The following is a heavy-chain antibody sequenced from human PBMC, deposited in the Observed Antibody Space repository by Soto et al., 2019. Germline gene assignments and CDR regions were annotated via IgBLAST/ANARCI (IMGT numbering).Heavy chain of an antibody. V-gene: IGHV3-7*01. D-gene: IGHD2-8*02. CDR1: GFTFSSYW. Sequence: GGSLRLSCAASGFTFSSYWMSWVRQAPGKGLEWVANIKQDGSEKYYVDSVKGRFTISRDNAKNSLYLQMNSLRAEVTAVYYCARGESGLYYYYYGMDVWGQGTTVTVSS. J-gene: IGHJ6*02. CDR3: ARGESGLYYYYYGMDV. CDR2: IKQDGSEK.